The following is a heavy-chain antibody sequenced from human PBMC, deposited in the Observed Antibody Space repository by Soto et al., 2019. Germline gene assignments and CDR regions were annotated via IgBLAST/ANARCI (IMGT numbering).Heavy chain of an antibody. Sequence: QVQLVQPGAEVKKPGASVKFSCKASVYIFTNFYIHWVRQAPGQGLEWIGIINPNGGSTNYAQNFQGRVTMTRDTSTSTVYMDLSSLSSEDTAVYYCTRGLASGDYWGQGTLITVSS. J-gene: IGHJ4*02. D-gene: IGHD6-6*01. CDR2: INPNGGST. V-gene: IGHV1-46*03. CDR3: TRGLASGDY. CDR1: VYIFTNFY.